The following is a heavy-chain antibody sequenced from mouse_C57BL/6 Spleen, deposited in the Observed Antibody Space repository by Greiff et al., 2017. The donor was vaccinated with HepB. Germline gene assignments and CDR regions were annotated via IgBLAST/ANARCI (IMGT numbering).Heavy chain of an antibody. Sequence: VQLVESGAELVKPGASVKISCKASGYAFSSYWMNRVKQRPGKGLEWIGQIYPGDGDTNYNGKFKGKATLTADKTSSTAYMQLSSLTSEDSAVYFCARQSYGSPFDYWGQGTTLTVSS. CDR2: IYPGDGDT. CDR3: ARQSYGSPFDY. V-gene: IGHV1-80*01. D-gene: IGHD1-1*01. J-gene: IGHJ2*01. CDR1: GYAFSSYW.